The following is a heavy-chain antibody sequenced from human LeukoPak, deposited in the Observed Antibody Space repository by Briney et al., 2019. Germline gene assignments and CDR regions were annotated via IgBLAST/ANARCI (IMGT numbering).Heavy chain of an antibody. CDR1: GYTFTSYG. CDR2: ISAYNGNT. D-gene: IGHD2-2*01. V-gene: IGHV1-18*04. CDR3: ARVQYQLLSSSDGAFDI. Sequence: PSASVKVSCKASGYTFTSYGISWVRQAPGQGLEWMGWISAYNGNTNYAQKLQGRVTMTTDTSTSTAYMEPRSLRSDDTAVYYCARVQYQLLSSSDGAFDIWGQGTMVTVSS. J-gene: IGHJ3*02.